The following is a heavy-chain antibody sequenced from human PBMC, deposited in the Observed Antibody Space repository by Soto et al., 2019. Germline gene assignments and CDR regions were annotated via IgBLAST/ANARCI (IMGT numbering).Heavy chain of an antibody. D-gene: IGHD2-15*01. V-gene: IGHV3-48*03. CDR3: ARSGGVYCSSSSYLRPWLAP. J-gene: IGHJ5*02. CDR1: GFTFSSYE. CDR2: ISGSGGTI. Sequence: SLRLSCEASGFTFSSYEMHWVRHAPGKWLEWITYISGSGGTIYHADSVKGRFTISRDNAKNSLFLQMNSLRAEDTAVYYCARSGGVYCSSSSYLRPWLAPGAQGTRV.